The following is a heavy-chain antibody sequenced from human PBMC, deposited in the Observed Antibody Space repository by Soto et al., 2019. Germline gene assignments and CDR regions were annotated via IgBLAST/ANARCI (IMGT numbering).Heavy chain of an antibody. CDR2: IKKDGSEK. CDR3: AGGSGWLMDC. CDR1: GFTFSSYW. V-gene: IGHV3-7*03. Sequence: PGGSLRLSCAASGFTFSSYWMGWVRQAPGKGLEWVAIIKKDGSEKYYVDSVKGRFTISRDNAKNSVYLQTDSLRAEDTAVYYCAGGSGWLMDCWGQGTLVTVSS. D-gene: IGHD6-19*01. J-gene: IGHJ4*02.